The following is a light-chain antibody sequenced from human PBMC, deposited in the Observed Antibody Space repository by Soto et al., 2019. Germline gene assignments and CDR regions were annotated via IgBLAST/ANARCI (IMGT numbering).Light chain of an antibody. J-gene: IGLJ7*01. V-gene: IGLV1-40*01. Sequence: QSVLTQPHSVSGAPGQRVTISCTGSSSNIGAGYDVHWYQQLPGTAPKLLIYGNSNRPSGVPDRFSGSKSGTSASLAITGLQAEDEADYYCQSYDSSLSGCVFGGGTQLTVL. CDR1: SSNIGAGYD. CDR2: GNS. CDR3: QSYDSSLSGCV.